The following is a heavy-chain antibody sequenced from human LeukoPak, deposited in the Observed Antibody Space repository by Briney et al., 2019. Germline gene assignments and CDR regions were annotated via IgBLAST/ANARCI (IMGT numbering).Heavy chain of an antibody. V-gene: IGHV1-2*02. CDR2: INPNSGGT. CDR3: ARVVEMATIGYFDY. J-gene: IGHJ4*02. D-gene: IGHD5-24*01. Sequence: ASVKVSCKPSGYTFTGYYMHWVRQAPGQGLGWMGWINPNSGGTNYAQKFQGRVTMTRDTSISTDYMERSRLRSNYTAVYYCARVVEMATIGYFDYWGQGTLVTVSS. CDR1: GYTFTGYY.